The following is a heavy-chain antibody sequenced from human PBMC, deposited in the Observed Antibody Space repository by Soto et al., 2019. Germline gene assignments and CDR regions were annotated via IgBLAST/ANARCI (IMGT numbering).Heavy chain of an antibody. Sequence: ASVKVSCKAAGYTFTSYDINWVRQATGQGLEWMGWMNPNSGNTGYAQKFQGRVTMTRNTSISTAYMELSSLRSEDTAVYYCARDRYDSSGYPYYYYYGMDVWGQGTTVTVSS. V-gene: IGHV1-8*01. J-gene: IGHJ6*02. CDR1: GYTFTSYD. CDR2: MNPNSGNT. D-gene: IGHD3-22*01. CDR3: ARDRYDSSGYPYYYYYGMDV.